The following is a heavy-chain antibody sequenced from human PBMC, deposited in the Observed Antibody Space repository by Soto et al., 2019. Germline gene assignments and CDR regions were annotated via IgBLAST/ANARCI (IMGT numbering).Heavy chain of an antibody. J-gene: IGHJ6*02. V-gene: IGHV1-24*01. D-gene: IGHD1-26*01. CDR1: GYTLTELS. CDR2: FDPEDGET. Sequence: ASVKVSCKVSGYTLTELSMHWVRQAPGKGLEWMGGFDPEDGETIYAQKFQGRVTMTEDTSTATAYMELSSLRSEDTAVYYCATGLIVSRSADLDSYGMDVWGQGTTVTVSS. CDR3: ATGLIVSRSADLDSYGMDV.